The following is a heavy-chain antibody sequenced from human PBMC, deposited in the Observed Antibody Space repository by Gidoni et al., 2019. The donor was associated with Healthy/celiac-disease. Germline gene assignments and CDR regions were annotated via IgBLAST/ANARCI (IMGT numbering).Heavy chain of an antibody. CDR3: ARDCSSTSYAIGFWFDP. J-gene: IGHJ5*02. V-gene: IGHV1-69*01. D-gene: IGHD2-2*01. CDR2: IIPIFGTA. Sequence: QVQLVQSGAEVKKPGSSVKVSCKASGGTFSSYAISWVRQAPGQGLEWMGGIIPIFGTANYAQKFQGRVTITADESTSTAYMELSSLRSEDTAVYYCARDCSSTSYAIGFWFDPWGQGTLVTVSS. CDR1: GGTFSSYA.